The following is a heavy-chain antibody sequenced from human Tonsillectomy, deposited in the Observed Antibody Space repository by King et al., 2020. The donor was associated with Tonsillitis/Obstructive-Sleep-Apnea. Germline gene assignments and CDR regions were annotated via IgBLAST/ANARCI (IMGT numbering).Heavy chain of an antibody. V-gene: IGHV3-7*01. D-gene: IGHD3-22*01. Sequence: VQLVESGGGLVQPGGSLRLSCAASGFTFSTYWMSWVRQAPGKGLEWVANIKQDGSEKYYVDSVKGRFTISRDNAKNSLYLQMNSLRAEDTAVFYCARRGGYEDPYYSYYMDVWGKGTTVTVSS. CDR1: GFTFSTYW. CDR3: ARRGGYEDPYYSYYMDV. CDR2: IKQDGSEK. J-gene: IGHJ6*03.